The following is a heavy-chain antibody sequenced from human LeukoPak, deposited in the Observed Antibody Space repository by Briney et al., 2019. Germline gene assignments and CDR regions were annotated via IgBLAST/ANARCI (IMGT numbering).Heavy chain of an antibody. V-gene: IGHV3-43*02. J-gene: IGHJ5*02. Sequence: GGSLRLSCAASGFTFDDYAMHWVRQAPGKGLEWVSLISGDGGSTYYADSVKGRFTVSRDNSKNSLYLQMNSLRTEDTALYYCAKEGYSYGAPLFDPWGQGTLVTVSS. CDR1: GFTFDDYA. CDR3: AKEGYSYGAPLFDP. D-gene: IGHD5-18*01. CDR2: ISGDGGST.